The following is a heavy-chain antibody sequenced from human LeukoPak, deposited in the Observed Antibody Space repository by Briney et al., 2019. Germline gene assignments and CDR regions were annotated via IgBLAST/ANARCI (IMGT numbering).Heavy chain of an antibody. CDR3: ANVRSSVPAAAYNN. CDR1: GFTFSNYA. V-gene: IGHV3-23*01. CDR2: ISGSGDTT. D-gene: IGHD2-2*01. J-gene: IGHJ4*02. Sequence: GGSLRLSCAASGFTFSNYAMSWVRQAPGKGLEWVSVISGSGDTTYYADSVKGRFTISRDNSKNTLYLQMNSLRAEDTAVYYCANVRSSVPAAAYNNWGQGTLVTVSS.